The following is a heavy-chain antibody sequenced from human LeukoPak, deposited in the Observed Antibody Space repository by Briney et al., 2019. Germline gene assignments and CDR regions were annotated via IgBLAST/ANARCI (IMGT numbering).Heavy chain of an antibody. CDR1: GFTFSSYS. Sequence: GGSLRLSCAASGFTFSSYSMNWVRQAPGKGLEWVSYISSSSSTIYYADSVKGRFTISRDDAKNSLYLQMNSLRAEDTAVYYCARDWRPDYYDSSGSLPDAFDIWGQGTMVTVSS. D-gene: IGHD3-22*01. J-gene: IGHJ3*02. V-gene: IGHV3-48*01. CDR2: ISSSSSTI. CDR3: ARDWRPDYYDSSGSLPDAFDI.